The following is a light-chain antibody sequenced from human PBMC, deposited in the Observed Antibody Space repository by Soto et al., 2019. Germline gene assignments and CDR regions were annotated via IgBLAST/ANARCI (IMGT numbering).Light chain of an antibody. CDR3: DSYTSGSSHV. V-gene: IGLV2-14*01. CDR2: DVS. CDR1: SSDVGGYNY. Sequence: QSVLTQPASVSGSPGQSITISCTGTSSDVGGYNYVSWYQQHPGKAPKLMIYDVSYRPSGVSDRFSGSKSGNTASLTISGLQSEDEADYYCDSYTSGSSHVFGTGTKVTVL. J-gene: IGLJ1*01.